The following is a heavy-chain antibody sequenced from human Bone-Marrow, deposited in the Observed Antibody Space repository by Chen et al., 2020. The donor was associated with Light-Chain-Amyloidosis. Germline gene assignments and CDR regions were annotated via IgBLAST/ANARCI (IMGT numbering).Heavy chain of an antibody. V-gene: IGHV5-51*01. D-gene: IGHD5-12*01. Sequence: EVQLEQSGPEVKKPGESLKISCKGSGSTFPNYWTGWVRQMPGKGLEWMGVIYPDDSDARYSPSFEGQVTISADKSITTAYLQWRSLKASDTAMYYCARRRDGYNFDYWGQGTLVTVSS. J-gene: IGHJ4*02. CDR3: ARRRDGYNFDY. CDR1: GSTFPNYW. CDR2: IYPDDSDA.